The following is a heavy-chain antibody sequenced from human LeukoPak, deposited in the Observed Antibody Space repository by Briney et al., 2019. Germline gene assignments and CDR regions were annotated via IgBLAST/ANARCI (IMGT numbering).Heavy chain of an antibody. CDR2: IYYSGST. Sequence: PSETLSLTCTVSGGSISSGGYYWSWIRQHPGKGLEWIGYIYYSGSTYYNPSLKSRVTISVDTSKNQFSLKLSSVTAADTAVYYCASEPNYYDSSGYLSWGQGTLVTVTS. CDR3: ASEPNYYDSSGYLS. J-gene: IGHJ5*02. V-gene: IGHV4-31*03. D-gene: IGHD3-22*01. CDR1: GGSISSGGYY.